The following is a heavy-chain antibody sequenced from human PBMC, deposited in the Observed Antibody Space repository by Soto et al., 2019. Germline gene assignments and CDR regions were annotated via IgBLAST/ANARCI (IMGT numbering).Heavy chain of an antibody. J-gene: IGHJ5*02. V-gene: IGHV1-69*13. D-gene: IGHD3-22*01. Sequence: SVKVSCKASGGTFSSYAISWVRQAPGRGLEWMGGIIPIFGTANYAQKFQGRVTITADESTSTAYMELSSLRSEDTAVYYCARTTYYYDSSGYQWFDPWGQGTLVTVSS. CDR2: IIPIFGTA. CDR1: GGTFSSYA. CDR3: ARTTYYYDSSGYQWFDP.